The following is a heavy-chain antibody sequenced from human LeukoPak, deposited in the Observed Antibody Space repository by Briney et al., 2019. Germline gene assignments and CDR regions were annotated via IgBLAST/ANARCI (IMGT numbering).Heavy chain of an antibody. CDR2: IKQDGSEK. CDR3: ARDSSSYYFDY. Sequence: GALRLSCAAPGFTFSSYWMSWVRQAPGKGLEWVANIKQDGSEKYYVDSVKGRFTISRDNAKNSLYLQMNSLRAEDTAVYYCARDSSSYYFDYWGQGTLVTVSS. D-gene: IGHD6-19*01. CDR1: GFTFSSYW. J-gene: IGHJ4*02. V-gene: IGHV3-7*01.